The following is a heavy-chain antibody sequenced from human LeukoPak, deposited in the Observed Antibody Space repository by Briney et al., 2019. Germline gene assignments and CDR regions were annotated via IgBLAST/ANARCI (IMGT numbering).Heavy chain of an antibody. CDR2: TYYRSKWYN. CDR3: ARSYSSGWDFES. V-gene: IGHV6-1*01. Sequence: SQTLSLTCAISGDSVSSNSAAWNWIRQSPSRGLEWLGRTYYRSKWYNDYALSVKSRISINPDTSKKQFSLQLNSVTPEDTVVYYCARSYSSGWDFESWGQGTLVTVSS. CDR1: GDSVSSNSAA. J-gene: IGHJ4*02. D-gene: IGHD6-19*01.